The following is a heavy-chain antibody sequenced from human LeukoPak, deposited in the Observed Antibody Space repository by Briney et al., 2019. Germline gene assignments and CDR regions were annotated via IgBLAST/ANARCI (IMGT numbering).Heavy chain of an antibody. V-gene: IGHV4-4*09. CDR3: AVYNWNDGVY. CDR2: IYTSGST. Sequence: SETLSLTRTVSGGSISSYYWSWIRQPPGKGLEWIGYIYTSGSTNYNPSLKSRVTISVDTSKNQFSLKLSSVTAADTAVYYWAVYNWNDGVYWGQGTLVTVSS. J-gene: IGHJ4*02. D-gene: IGHD1-20*01. CDR1: GGSISSYY.